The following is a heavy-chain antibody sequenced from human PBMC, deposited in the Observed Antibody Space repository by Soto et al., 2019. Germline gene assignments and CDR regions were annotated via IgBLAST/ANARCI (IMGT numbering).Heavy chain of an antibody. D-gene: IGHD1-26*01. CDR1: GGSISSGGFY. CDR2: IYYSGST. Sequence: QVQLQESGPGLVKPSQTLSLTCTVSGGSISSGGFYWSWIRQHPGKGLEWIGYIYYSGSTYYNPSLKSRVTISVDTSKNQFSLNLSPVTAADTAIYYCVGGPRNVGCFDPWGQGTLVTVSS. J-gene: IGHJ5*02. V-gene: IGHV4-31*03. CDR3: VGGPRNVGCFDP.